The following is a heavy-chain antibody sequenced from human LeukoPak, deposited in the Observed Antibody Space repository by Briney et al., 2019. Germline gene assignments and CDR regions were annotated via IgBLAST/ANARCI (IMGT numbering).Heavy chain of an antibody. J-gene: IGHJ4*02. CDR3: ARGGYYFRY. CDR2: INPKSGGT. Sequence: ASVKVSCKASGYTFTGYYIHCVRQAPGQGLEWMGWINPKSGGTNYAQKFQGRVTMTRDTSITTAYMELRRLKSDDTAVYYCARGGYYFRYWGQGTLVTVSS. V-gene: IGHV1-2*02. D-gene: IGHD1-26*01. CDR1: GYTFTGYY.